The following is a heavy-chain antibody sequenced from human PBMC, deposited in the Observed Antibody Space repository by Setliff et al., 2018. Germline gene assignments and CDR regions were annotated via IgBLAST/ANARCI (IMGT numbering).Heavy chain of an antibody. CDR2: LHTSGST. CDR3: VRESRSTWYRRDF. V-gene: IGHV4-61*02. J-gene: IGHJ4*02. CDR1: GGSINSGPYY. Sequence: SETLSLTCAVSGGSINSGPYYWSWIRQPAGKGLEWLGRLHTSGSTTYNPSLRGRVTISVDTSKNQFSLNLSSVTAADTAVYYCVRESRSTWYRRDFWGQGTLVTVSS. D-gene: IGHD6-13*01.